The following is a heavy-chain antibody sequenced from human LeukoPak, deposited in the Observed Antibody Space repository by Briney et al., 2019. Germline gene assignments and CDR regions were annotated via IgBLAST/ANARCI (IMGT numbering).Heavy chain of an antibody. CDR1: GYSISSGYY. D-gene: IGHD5-24*01. CDR3: ARGRDGYNYHY. J-gene: IGHJ4*02. Sequence: PSETLSLTCAVSGYSISSGYYWGWIRQPPGKGLEWIGSIYHSGSTYYNPSLKSRVTISVDTSKNQFSLKLSSVTAAHTAVYYCARGRDGYNYHYWGQGTLVTVSS. V-gene: IGHV4-38-2*01. CDR2: IYHSGST.